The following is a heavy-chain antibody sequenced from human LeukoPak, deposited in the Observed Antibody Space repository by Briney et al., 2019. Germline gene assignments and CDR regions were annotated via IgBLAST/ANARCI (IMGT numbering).Heavy chain of an antibody. Sequence: GGSLRLSCAASGFTFSSYWMHWVRQAPGKGLVWVSRINTDGSSTSYADSVKGRFTISRDNAKNTLYLQMNSLRAEDTAVYYCARYDFWSGYATDYWGQGTLVTVYS. J-gene: IGHJ4*02. CDR3: ARYDFWSGYATDY. D-gene: IGHD3-3*01. CDR2: INTDGSST. V-gene: IGHV3-74*01. CDR1: GFTFSSYW.